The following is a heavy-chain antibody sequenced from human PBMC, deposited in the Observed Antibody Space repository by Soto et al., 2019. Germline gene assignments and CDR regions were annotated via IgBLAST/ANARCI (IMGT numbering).Heavy chain of an antibody. CDR3: ARGLYSSSWYESYGMDV. Sequence: GASVKVSCKASGGTFSSYAISWVRQAPGQGFEWMGGIIPIFGTANYAQKFQGRVTITADESTSTAYMELSSLRSEDTAVYYCARGLYSSSWYESYGMDVWGQGTTVTVSS. CDR2: IIPIFGTA. V-gene: IGHV1-69*13. D-gene: IGHD6-13*01. J-gene: IGHJ6*02. CDR1: GGTFSSYA.